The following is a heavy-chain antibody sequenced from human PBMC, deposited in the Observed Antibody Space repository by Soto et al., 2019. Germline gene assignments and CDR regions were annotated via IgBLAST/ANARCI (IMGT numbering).Heavy chain of an antibody. CDR2: IYHSGST. CDR3: ARVGSSSWYFSPVPKHYYYYGMDV. V-gene: IGHV4-4*02. D-gene: IGHD6-13*01. Sequence: SETLSITCAVSGGSISSSNWWSWVRQPPGKGLEWIGEIYHSGSTNYNPSLKSRVTISVDKSKNQFSLKLSSVTAADTAVYYCARVGSSSWYFSPVPKHYYYYGMDVWGQGTTVTVSS. J-gene: IGHJ6*02. CDR1: GGSISSSNW.